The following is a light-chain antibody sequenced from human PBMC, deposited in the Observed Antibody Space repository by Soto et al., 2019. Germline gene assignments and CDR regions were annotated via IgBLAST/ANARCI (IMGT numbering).Light chain of an antibody. CDR2: GAS. CDR3: QQYASSRT. J-gene: IGKJ1*01. CDR1: QSVTNNY. Sequence: EIVLTQSRCTLSLSPGERATLSCRGSQSVTNNYVAWFQQLPGKAPRLLMYGASSSATGIPDRVRVSGSGTDFTLTITRLEPEDFAGYYCQQYASSRTFGQGTKVDI. V-gene: IGKV3-20*01.